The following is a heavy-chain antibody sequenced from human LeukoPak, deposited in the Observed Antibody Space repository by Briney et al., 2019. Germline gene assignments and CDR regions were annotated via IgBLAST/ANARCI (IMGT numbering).Heavy chain of an antibody. J-gene: IGHJ6*02. CDR1: GYTFTSYY. CDR3: AISITMVREKKPDESMDV. CDR2: INPSGGST. V-gene: IGHV1-46*01. Sequence: ASVKVSCKASGYTFTSYYMHWVRQAPGQGLEWMGLINPSGGSTSYAQKFQGRVTMTRDTSTSTVYMELSSLRSEDTAVYYCAISITMVREKKPDESMDVWGQGTTVTVSS. D-gene: IGHD3-10*01.